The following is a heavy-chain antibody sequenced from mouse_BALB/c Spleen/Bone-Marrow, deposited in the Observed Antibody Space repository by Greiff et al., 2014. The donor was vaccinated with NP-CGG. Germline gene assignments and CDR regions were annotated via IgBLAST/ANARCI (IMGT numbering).Heavy chain of an antibody. J-gene: IGHJ4*01. D-gene: IGHD2-3*01. CDR1: GFNIKDTY. V-gene: IGHV14-3*02. Sequence: EVKLMESGAELVKPGASVKLSCTASGFNIKDTYMHWVKQRPEQGLEWIGRIDPANGNTKYGPKFQGKATITADTSSNTAYLQLSSLTSEDTAVYYCARWLLPYGLDYWGQGTSVTVSS. CDR2: IDPANGNT. CDR3: ARWLLPYGLDY.